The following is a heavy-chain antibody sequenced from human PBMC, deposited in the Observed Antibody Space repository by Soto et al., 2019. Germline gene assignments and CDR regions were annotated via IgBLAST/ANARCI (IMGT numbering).Heavy chain of an antibody. CDR2: IIPIFGTT. D-gene: IGHD2-15*01. J-gene: IGHJ6*02. V-gene: IGHV1-69*13. CDR3: ARAPPYCPGGRCYSGHHYYYYVMDV. Sequence: SVKVSCKASGGTFSTYSFSWVRQAPGQGLEWMGGIIPIFGTTNYAQQLQGRVTITADESTNTAYLELSSLRSEDTAVYYCARAPPYCPGGRCYSGHHYYYYVMDVWGQGTTVTVSS. CDR1: GGTFSTYS.